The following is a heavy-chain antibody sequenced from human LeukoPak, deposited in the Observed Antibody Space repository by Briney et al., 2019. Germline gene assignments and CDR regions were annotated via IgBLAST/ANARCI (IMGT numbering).Heavy chain of an antibody. CDR1: GGSVSSGSYY. CDR2: IYYSGST. J-gene: IGHJ6*04. V-gene: IGHV4-61*01. D-gene: IGHD6-13*01. Sequence: SETLSLTCTVSGGSVSSGSYYWSWIRQPPGKGLEWIGYIYYSGSTNYNPSLKSRVTISVDTSKDQFSLKLSSVTAADTAVYYCARDGGIAAAGSNYYLGMDVWGKGTKVTVSS. CDR3: ARDGGIAAAGSNYYLGMDV.